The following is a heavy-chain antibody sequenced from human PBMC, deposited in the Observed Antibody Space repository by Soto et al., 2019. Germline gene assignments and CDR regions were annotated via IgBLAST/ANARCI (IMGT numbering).Heavy chain of an antibody. J-gene: IGHJ3*02. Sequence: GGSLRLSCAASGFTFSSYGMHWVRQAPGKGLEWVAVISYDGSNKYYADSVKGRFTISRDNSKNTLYLQMNSLRAEDTAVYYCAKGGGDDAFDIWGQGTMVTVSS. V-gene: IGHV3-30*18. CDR2: ISYDGSNK. CDR1: GFTFSSYG. CDR3: AKGGGDDAFDI. D-gene: IGHD6-25*01.